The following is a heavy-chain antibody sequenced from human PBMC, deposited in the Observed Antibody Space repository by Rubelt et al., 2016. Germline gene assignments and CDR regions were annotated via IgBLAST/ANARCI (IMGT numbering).Heavy chain of an antibody. Sequence: QVQLQESGPRLVKPSQILSLTCTVSGGSMNSDGDHWSWIRQHPGKGLEWIGYISYSGGTYYNPSIMSRSTISVDTSKNQFALRLSAVTAADTAVYYGARLTTVTRDAFDIWGQGTMVTVSS. D-gene: IGHD4-17*01. CDR3: ARLTTVTRDAFDI. CDR2: ISYSGGT. V-gene: IGHV4-31*03. J-gene: IGHJ3*02. CDR1: GGSMNSDGDH.